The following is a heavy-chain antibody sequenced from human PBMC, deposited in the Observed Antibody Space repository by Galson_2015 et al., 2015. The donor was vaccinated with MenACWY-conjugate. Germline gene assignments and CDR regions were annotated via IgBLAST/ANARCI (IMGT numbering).Heavy chain of an antibody. J-gene: IGHJ4*02. D-gene: IGHD2-15*01. CDR1: GFTVSNYG. CDR3: AREGREGFCSVGTCYFYDF. Sequence: FLRLSCAASGFTVSNYGMAWVRQAPGKGLDWVSAISGGGTTYYAASVKGRFTISRDNSKNTLYLQMNSLRVEDTAVYYCAREGREGFCSVGTCYFYDFWGQGTLVTVSS. V-gene: IGHV3-23*01. CDR2: ISGGGTT.